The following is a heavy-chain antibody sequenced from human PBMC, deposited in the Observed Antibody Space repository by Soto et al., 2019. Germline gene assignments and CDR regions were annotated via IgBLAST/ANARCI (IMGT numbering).Heavy chain of an antibody. CDR1: GFTFSNAW. J-gene: IGHJ3*02. V-gene: IGHV3-15*01. D-gene: IGHD3-3*01. CDR3: TTSTYYDFWSGSDAFDI. Sequence: VQLVESGGGLVKPGGSLRLSCAASGFTFSNAWMSWVRQAPGKGLEWVGRIKSKTDGGTTDYAAPVKGRFTISRDDSKNTLYLQMNSLKTEDTAVYYCTTSTYYDFWSGSDAFDIWGQGTMVTVSS. CDR2: IKSKTDGGTT.